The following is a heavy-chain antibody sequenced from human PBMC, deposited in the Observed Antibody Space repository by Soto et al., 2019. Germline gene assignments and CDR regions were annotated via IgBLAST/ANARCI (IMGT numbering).Heavy chain of an antibody. V-gene: IGHV4-34*01. CDR2: INHSGST. CDR3: ARVTALWGSGSYRRPTPFDP. Sequence: QVQLQQWGAGLLKPSETLSLTCAVYGGSFSGYYWSWIRQPPGKGLEWIGEINHSGSTNYNPSLKSRVTISVDTSKNQFSLKLSSVTAADTAVYYCARVTALWGSGSYRRPTPFDPWGQGTLVTVSS. D-gene: IGHD3-10*01. J-gene: IGHJ5*02. CDR1: GGSFSGYY.